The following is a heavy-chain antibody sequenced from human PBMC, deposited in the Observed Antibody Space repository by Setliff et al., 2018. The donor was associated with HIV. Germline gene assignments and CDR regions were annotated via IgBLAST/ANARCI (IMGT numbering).Heavy chain of an antibody. CDR3: ARVAGSSWPFDY. D-gene: IGHD6-13*01. CDR1: GGSISSYY. V-gene: IGHV4-59*01. CDR2: IYYSGST. Sequence: PSETLSLTCTVSGGSISSYYWSWIRQPPGKGLEWTGYIYYSGSTNYNPSLKSRVTISVDTSKNQFSLKLSSVTAADTAVYYCARVAGSSWPFDYWGQGTLVTVSS. J-gene: IGHJ4*02.